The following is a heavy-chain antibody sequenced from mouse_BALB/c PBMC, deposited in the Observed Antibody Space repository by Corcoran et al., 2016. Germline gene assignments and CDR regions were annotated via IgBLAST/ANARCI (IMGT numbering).Heavy chain of an antibody. V-gene: IGHV1-18*01. J-gene: IGHJ4*01. CDR2: INPNYDST. CDR1: GYTFTGYN. Sequence: EVQLQQFGAELVKPAASVKISCTASGYTFTGYNRGWVQQSHGKGLEWIGDINPNYDSTSYNQKFNRKAKLTVDKSSSTAYMELRSLTSEDTAGDYCARSGTYYGNYRDAMDYWGQGTSVTVSS. CDR3: ARSGTYYGNYRDAMDY. D-gene: IGHD2-10*01.